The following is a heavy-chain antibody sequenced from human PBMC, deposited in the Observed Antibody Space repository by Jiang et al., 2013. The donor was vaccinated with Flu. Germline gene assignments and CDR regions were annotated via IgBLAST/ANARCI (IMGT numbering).Heavy chain of an antibody. J-gene: IGHJ4*02. V-gene: IGHV3-30-3*01. CDR2: ISYDGSYT. CDR3: ARGASYFDY. Sequence: GVVQPGRSPRLSCAASGFTFSDYAMTWVRQAPGKGLEWVALISYDGSYTYYADSVKGRFTISRDNSKNTLYVQLNSLRPEDTAVYYCARGASYFDYWGQGTLVTVSS. CDR1: GFTFSDYA. D-gene: IGHD5-12*01.